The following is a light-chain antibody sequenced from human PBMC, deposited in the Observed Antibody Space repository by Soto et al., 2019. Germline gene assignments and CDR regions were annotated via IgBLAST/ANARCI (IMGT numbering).Light chain of an antibody. CDR2: GAS. CDR1: QSVSSN. CDR3: QEYNNWPLT. Sequence: EIVMTQSPATLSVSPGERATLSCRASQSVSSNLAWYQQKPGQAPRLRIYGASIRATGIPARFSGSGSGTEFTLTISRLQAEDFAFYYCQEYNNWPLTFGGGTKVEIK. J-gene: IGKJ4*01. V-gene: IGKV3D-15*01.